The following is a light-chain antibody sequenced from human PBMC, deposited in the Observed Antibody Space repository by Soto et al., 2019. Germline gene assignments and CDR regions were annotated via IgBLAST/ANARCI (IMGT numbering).Light chain of an antibody. V-gene: IGLV2-14*01. CDR3: TSYTSSITYV. Sequence: QSALTQPPSASGSPGQSVTISCTGTSSDIGGYDYVSWHQQYPGKAPKLMIYEVSNRPSGVSNRFSGSKSGNTASLTISGLQAEDEADYYCTSYTSSITYVFGTGTKLTVL. CDR2: EVS. J-gene: IGLJ1*01. CDR1: SSDIGGYDY.